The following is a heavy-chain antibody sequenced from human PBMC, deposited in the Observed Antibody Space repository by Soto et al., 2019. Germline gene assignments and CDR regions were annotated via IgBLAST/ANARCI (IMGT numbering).Heavy chain of an antibody. CDR1: GYSFTSSW. V-gene: IGHV5-10-1*01. D-gene: IGHD6-25*01. CDR3: ARGPYTSAWYWFDS. J-gene: IGHJ5*01. Sequence: GEALKISCEGSGYSFTSSWINWVRQMPGKGLEWMGRIDLSDSNTNYSPSVQGHVTISAAKSISTAYLQWSSLMASASAMYYCARGPYTSAWYWFDSWGLGTLVTVSS. CDR2: IDLSDSNT.